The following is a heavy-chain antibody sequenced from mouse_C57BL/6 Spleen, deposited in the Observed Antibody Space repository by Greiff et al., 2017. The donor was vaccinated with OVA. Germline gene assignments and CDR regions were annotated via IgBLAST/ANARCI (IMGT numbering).Heavy chain of an antibody. V-gene: IGHV2-2*01. J-gene: IGHJ3*01. Sequence: VQRVESGPGLVQPSQSLSITCTVSGFSLTSYGVHWVRQSPGKGLEWLGVIWSGGSTDYNAAFISRLSISKDNSKSQVFFKMNSLQADDTAIYYCARNWRGYDYGEFAYWGQGTLVTVSA. CDR3: ARNWRGYDYGEFAY. CDR2: IWSGGST. CDR1: GFSLTSYG. D-gene: IGHD2-4*01.